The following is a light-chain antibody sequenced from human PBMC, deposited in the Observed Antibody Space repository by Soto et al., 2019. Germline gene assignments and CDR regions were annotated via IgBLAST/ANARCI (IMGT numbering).Light chain of an antibody. CDR3: QQYGSSRT. V-gene: IGKV3-20*01. Sequence: EIVLTQSPGTLSLSPRERATLSCRASQSVSSSYLAWYQQKPGQAPRLLIYGASSRATGIPDRCSGSGSGTDFTLTISRLEPEDFAVYYCQQYGSSRTFGQGTKVEIK. CDR2: GAS. CDR1: QSVSSSY. J-gene: IGKJ1*01.